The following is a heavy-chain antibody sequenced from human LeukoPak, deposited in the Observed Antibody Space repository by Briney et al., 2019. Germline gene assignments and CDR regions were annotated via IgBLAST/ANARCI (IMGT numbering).Heavy chain of an antibody. CDR1: GYTFTNFG. V-gene: IGHV7-4-1*02. D-gene: IGHD6-19*01. CDR3: ARLVSGSDWTFDY. CDR2: INTNTGNP. Sequence: ASVTVSCKASGYTFTNFGMNWVRQAPGQGLEWMGWINTNTGNPTYAQAFTGRFVFSLDSSVSTAYLQISSLKAEDTAVYYCARLVSGSDWTFDYWGQGTPVTVSS. J-gene: IGHJ4*02.